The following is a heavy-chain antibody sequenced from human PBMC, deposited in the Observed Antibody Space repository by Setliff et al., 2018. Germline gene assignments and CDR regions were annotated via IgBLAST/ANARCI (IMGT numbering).Heavy chain of an antibody. CDR1: GESFDNHY. Sequence: SETLSLTCAVYGESFDNHYWTWIRQPPGERLEWIGEINHTGTTKYNPSLQSRVTISIDTSKNQFSLKLSSVTAADTAVYYCARDLWYSGSYEAFDIWGQGTMVTVSS. CDR3: ARDLWYSGSYEAFDI. CDR2: INHTGTT. J-gene: IGHJ3*02. V-gene: IGHV4-34*01. D-gene: IGHD1-26*01.